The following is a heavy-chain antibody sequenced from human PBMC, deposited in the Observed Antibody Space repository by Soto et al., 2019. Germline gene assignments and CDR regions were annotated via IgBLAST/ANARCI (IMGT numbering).Heavy chain of an antibody. CDR3: ARGGPRGVVPAAKGYYDYYMDV. CDR2: ISSSGSTI. Sequence: GGSLRLSCAASGFTFSSYEMNWVRQAPGKGLEWVSYISSSGSTIYYADSVKGRFTISRDNAKNSLYLQMNSLRAEDTAVYYCARGGPRGVVPAAKGYYDYYMDVWGKGTTVTVSS. V-gene: IGHV3-48*03. CDR1: GFTFSSYE. J-gene: IGHJ6*03. D-gene: IGHD2-2*01.